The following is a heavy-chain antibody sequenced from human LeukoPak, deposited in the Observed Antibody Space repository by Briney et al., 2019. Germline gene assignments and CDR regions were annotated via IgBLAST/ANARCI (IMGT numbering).Heavy chain of an antibody. D-gene: IGHD3-10*01. V-gene: IGHV4-39*07. CDR1: GDSISNTNYY. CDR2: IYHSGST. Sequence: PSETLSLTCSVSGDSISNTNYYWAWIRQPPGKGLEWIGSIYHSGSTYYNPSLKSRVTLSIDTSKNQFSLKVTSVTAADTAVYYCARDGGYGSGSSLWGQGTLVTVSS. CDR3: ARDGGYGSGSSL. J-gene: IGHJ4*02.